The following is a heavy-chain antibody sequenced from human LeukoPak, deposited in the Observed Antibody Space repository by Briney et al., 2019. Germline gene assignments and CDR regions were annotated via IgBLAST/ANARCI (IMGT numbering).Heavy chain of an antibody. Sequence: SETLSLTCTVSGYSISSGYYWGWIRQPPGNGLEWIGSIYHSGSTYYNPSLKSRVTISVDTSKNQFSLKLSSVTAADTAVYYCARVAPSQLWFGEFPMYYFDYWGQGTLVTVSS. CDR2: IYHSGST. CDR3: ARVAPSQLWFGEFPMYYFDY. V-gene: IGHV4-38-2*02. CDR1: GYSISSGYY. D-gene: IGHD3-10*01. J-gene: IGHJ4*02.